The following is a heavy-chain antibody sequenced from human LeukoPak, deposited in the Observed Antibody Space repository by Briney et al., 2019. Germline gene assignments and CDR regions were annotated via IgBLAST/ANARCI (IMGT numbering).Heavy chain of an antibody. Sequence: GGSLRLSCAASGITFSNAWMSWVRQAPGKGLEWVANIKQDGSEKYYVDSVKGRFTISRDNAKNSLYLQMNSLRAEDTAVYYCARETSLAFGPWGQGTLVTVSS. CDR1: GITFSNAW. CDR3: ARETSLAFGP. CDR2: IKQDGSEK. V-gene: IGHV3-7*01. D-gene: IGHD6-6*01. J-gene: IGHJ5*02.